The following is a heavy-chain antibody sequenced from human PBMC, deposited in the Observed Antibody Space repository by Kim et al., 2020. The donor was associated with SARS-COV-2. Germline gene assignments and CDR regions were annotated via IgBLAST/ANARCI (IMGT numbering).Heavy chain of an antibody. Sequence: GGSLRLSCAASGFTFSSYGMHWVRQAPGKGLEWVAVIWYDGSNKYYADSVKGRFTISRDNSKNTLYLQMNSLRAEDTAVYYCAKEGEIAVAGTGLDYWGQGTLVTVSS. CDR2: IWYDGSNK. J-gene: IGHJ4*02. V-gene: IGHV3-33*06. CDR1: GFTFSSYG. D-gene: IGHD6-19*01. CDR3: AKEGEIAVAGTGLDY.